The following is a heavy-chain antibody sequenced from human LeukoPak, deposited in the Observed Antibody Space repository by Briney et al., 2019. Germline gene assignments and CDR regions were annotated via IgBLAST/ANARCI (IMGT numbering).Heavy chain of an antibody. CDR1: GFTFSKYA. CDR2: ISGSGATS. Sequence: GGSLGLSCAASGFTFSKYAMNWVRQLPGKGLEWVSVISGSGATSSYADSVQGRFTISRDNSKNTVYLQMNSLRPEDTAVYYCAKDRIVLTVYAFDSWGQGSLVTVSS. J-gene: IGHJ4*02. V-gene: IGHV3-23*01. CDR3: AKDRIVLTVYAFDS. D-gene: IGHD2-8*01.